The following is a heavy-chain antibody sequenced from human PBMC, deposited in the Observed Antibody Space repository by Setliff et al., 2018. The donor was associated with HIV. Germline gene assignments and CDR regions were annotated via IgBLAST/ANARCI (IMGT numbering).Heavy chain of an antibody. J-gene: IGHJ4*02. CDR1: GGTFRSHE. CDR3: ARIPNHSSGFDY. V-gene: IGHV1-69*13. D-gene: IGHD3-22*01. Sequence: SVKVSCKASGGTFRSHEISWVRQAPGQGLEWMGGIVPILNTGNYAPKFQGRVTITADESTTTAYMELSSLRSEDTAVYYCARIPNHSSGFDYWGQRTPVTVSS. CDR2: IVPILNTG.